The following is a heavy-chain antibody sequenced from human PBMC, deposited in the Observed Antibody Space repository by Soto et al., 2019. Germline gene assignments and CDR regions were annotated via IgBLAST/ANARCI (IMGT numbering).Heavy chain of an antibody. Sequence: GSLRLSCAVSGFSLSSYWMHWVRQAPGKGLVWVSRIQSDGSSTNYADSVKGRFTISRDNAKNTLYLQMDSLRVEDTAVYYCAREKAVAGTIFDYWGQGA. J-gene: IGHJ4*02. D-gene: IGHD6-19*01. CDR3: AREKAVAGTIFDY. CDR2: IQSDGSST. CDR1: GFSLSSYW. V-gene: IGHV3-74*01.